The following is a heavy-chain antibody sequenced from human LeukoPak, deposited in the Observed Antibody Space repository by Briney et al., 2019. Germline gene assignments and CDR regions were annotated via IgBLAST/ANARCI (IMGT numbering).Heavy chain of an antibody. CDR2: IYPSDSDT. CDR3: ARRSYYYDSGGHPQAFDI. J-gene: IGHJ3*02. D-gene: IGHD3-22*01. Sequence: HGESLKISCKGSGYSFTSYWIGWVRQMPGKGLEWMGIIYPSDSDTRYSPSFQGQVTISADKSISTAYLQWSSLKASDTAMYYCARRSYYYDSGGHPQAFDIWGQGTMVTVSS. V-gene: IGHV5-51*01. CDR1: GYSFTSYW.